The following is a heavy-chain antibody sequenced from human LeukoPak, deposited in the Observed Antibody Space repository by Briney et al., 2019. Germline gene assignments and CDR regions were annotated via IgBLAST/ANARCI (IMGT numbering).Heavy chain of an antibody. CDR1: GFTFSSYG. Sequence: GGSLRLSCVASGFTFSSYGMHWVRQAPGKGLEWVAVISNDGSNKYYADSVKGRFTISRDNSKNTLYLQMNSLRAEDTAVYYCAKDAPNYYGSGSPTTGMDVWGQGTTVTVSS. CDR3: AKDAPNYYGSGSPTTGMDV. CDR2: ISNDGSNK. J-gene: IGHJ6*02. V-gene: IGHV3-30*18. D-gene: IGHD3-10*01.